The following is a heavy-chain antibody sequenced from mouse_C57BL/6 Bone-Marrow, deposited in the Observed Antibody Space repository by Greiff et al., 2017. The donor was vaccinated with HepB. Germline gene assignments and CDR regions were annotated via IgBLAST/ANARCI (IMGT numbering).Heavy chain of an antibody. V-gene: IGHV5-4*03. Sequence: DVKLVESGGGLVKPGGSLKLSCAASGFTFSSYAMSWVRQTPEKRLEWVATISDGGSYTYYPDNVKGRFTISRDNAKNNLYLQMSHLKSEDTAMYYCARGYAVDYWGRGTAVTVSS. CDR2: ISDGGSYT. CDR1: GFTFSSYA. J-gene: IGHJ4*01. CDR3: ARGYAVDY.